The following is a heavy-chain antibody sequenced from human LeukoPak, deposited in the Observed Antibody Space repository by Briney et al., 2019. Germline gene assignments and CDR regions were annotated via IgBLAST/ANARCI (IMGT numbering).Heavy chain of an antibody. V-gene: IGHV3-21*01. D-gene: IGHD1-26*01. CDR2: ISSSSSYI. CDR1: GFTFSSYS. Sequence: GGSLRLSCAASGFTFSSYSMNWVRQAPGEGLEWVSSISSSSSYIYYADSVKGRFTISRDNAKNSLYLQMNSLRAEDTAVYYCASRVLVGATACDFGYWGQGTLVTVSS. CDR3: ASRVLVGATACDFGY. J-gene: IGHJ4*02.